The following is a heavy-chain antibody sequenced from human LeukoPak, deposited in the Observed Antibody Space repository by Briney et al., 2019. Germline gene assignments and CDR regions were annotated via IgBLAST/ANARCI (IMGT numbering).Heavy chain of an antibody. CDR3: ARDSCSSTSCDEWFDP. D-gene: IGHD2-2*01. CDR1: GFTFSSYS. Sequence: GGSLRLSCAASGFTFSSYSMNWVRQAPGKGLEWVSSISSSSSYIYYADSVKGRFTISRDNAQNSLYLQMNSLRAEDTAVYYCARDSCSSTSCDEWFDPWGQGTLVTVSS. CDR2: ISSSSSYI. J-gene: IGHJ5*02. V-gene: IGHV3-21*01.